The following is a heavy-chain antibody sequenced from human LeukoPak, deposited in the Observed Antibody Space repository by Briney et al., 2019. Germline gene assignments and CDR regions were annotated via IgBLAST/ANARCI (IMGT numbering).Heavy chain of an antibody. D-gene: IGHD6-13*01. V-gene: IGHV1-3*01. CDR3: ARGPRAAADDY. Sequence: GAPVKVSCKASGYTFINYAINWGRQAPGQRREWVGWINAVNGNTKYSPKFQGRVSITRDTSASTAYMELSSLTSEDTAVYYCARGPRAAADDYWGQGTLVTVSS. CDR1: GYTFINYA. J-gene: IGHJ4*02. CDR2: INAVNGNT.